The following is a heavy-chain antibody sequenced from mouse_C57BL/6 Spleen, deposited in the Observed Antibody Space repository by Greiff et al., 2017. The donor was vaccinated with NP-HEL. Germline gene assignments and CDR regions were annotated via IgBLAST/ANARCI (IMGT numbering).Heavy chain of an antibody. CDR2: INPSSGYT. CDR1: GYTFTSYT. Sequence: VQLQQSGAELARPGASVKMSCKASGYTFTSYTMHWVKQRPGQGLEWIGYINPSSGYTKYNQKFKDKATLTADKSSSTAYMQLSSLTSEDSAVYYCAGLYSNDAMDYWGQGTSVTVSS. V-gene: IGHV1-4*01. J-gene: IGHJ4*01. CDR3: AGLYSNDAMDY. D-gene: IGHD2-5*01.